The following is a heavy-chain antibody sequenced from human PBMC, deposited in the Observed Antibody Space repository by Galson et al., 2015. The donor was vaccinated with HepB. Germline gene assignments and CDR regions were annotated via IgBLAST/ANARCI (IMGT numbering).Heavy chain of an antibody. Sequence: SLRLSCAASGFTFSSYTMHWVRQAPGKGLEWVAVIAYDGSNKYYADSVKGRFTISRDNSKNTLYLQMNSLRAEDTAVYYCARGVQGRGDYMDVWGKGTTVTVSS. J-gene: IGHJ6*03. CDR3: ARGVQGRGDYMDV. CDR1: GFTFSSYT. CDR2: IAYDGSNK. D-gene: IGHD2-15*01. V-gene: IGHV3-30-3*01.